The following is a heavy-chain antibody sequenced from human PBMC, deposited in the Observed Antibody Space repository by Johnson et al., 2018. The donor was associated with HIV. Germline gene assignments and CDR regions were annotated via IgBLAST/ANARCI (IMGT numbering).Heavy chain of an antibody. Sequence: QMQLVESGGGVVQPGGSLRLSCAASGFTFSSFGMHWVRQAPGKGLEWVAFIRYDGSNKYYVDSVKGRFSISRDNSKNTLYLQMNSLRAEDTAVYYCAKGIVGAMGAFDIWGQGTMVTVSS. CDR3: AKGIVGAMGAFDI. D-gene: IGHD1-26*01. V-gene: IGHV3-30*02. CDR1: GFTFSSFG. CDR2: IRYDGSNK. J-gene: IGHJ3*02.